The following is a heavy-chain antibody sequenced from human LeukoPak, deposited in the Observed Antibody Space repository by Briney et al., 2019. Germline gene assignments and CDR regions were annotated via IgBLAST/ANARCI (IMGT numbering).Heavy chain of an antibody. D-gene: IGHD5-18*01. Sequence: GGSLRLSCAGSGFTFSNYAMTWVRQAPGKGLEWVSSVSGSGRNTFYPDSVEGRFTISRDNSKNTLYLQMNSLRAEDTAVYYCAKTILTGGYSYGYDYWGQGTLVTVSS. J-gene: IGHJ4*02. V-gene: IGHV3-23*01. CDR1: GFTFSNYA. CDR3: AKTILTGGYSYGYDY. CDR2: VSGSGRNT.